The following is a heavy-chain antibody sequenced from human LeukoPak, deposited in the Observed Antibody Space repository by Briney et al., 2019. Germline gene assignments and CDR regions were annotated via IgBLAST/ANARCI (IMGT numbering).Heavy chain of an antibody. V-gene: IGHV4-59*01. CDR2: IYDSGSP. J-gene: IGHJ4*02. Sequence: PSETLSLTCTVSGGSITHNYWSWIRQPPGKGLEWIGCIYDSGSPNYNASLISRLSISMDTSKNQFSLKLTSVTAADTAVYYCARGWGTLDYWGQGTLVTVSS. CDR1: GGSITHNY. CDR3: ARGWGTLDY. D-gene: IGHD3-16*01.